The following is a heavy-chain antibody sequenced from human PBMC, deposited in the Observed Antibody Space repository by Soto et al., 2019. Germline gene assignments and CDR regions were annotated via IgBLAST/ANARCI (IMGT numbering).Heavy chain of an antibody. CDR2: INAGNGNT. J-gene: IGHJ4*02. CDR3: ARAAYYYEGSGYYPGDY. CDR1: GYTFTSYA. V-gene: IGHV1-3*01. Sequence: ASVKVSCKASGYTFTSYAMHWVRQAPGQRLEWMGWINAGNGNTKYSQKFQGRVTFTRDTSASTVYMEVSSLRSEDTAVYYCARAAYYYEGSGYYPGDYWGQGTLVTVSS. D-gene: IGHD3-22*01.